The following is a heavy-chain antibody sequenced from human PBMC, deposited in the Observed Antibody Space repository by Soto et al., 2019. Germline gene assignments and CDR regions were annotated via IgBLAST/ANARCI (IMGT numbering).Heavy chain of an antibody. J-gene: IGHJ6*02. CDR2: INPSGGST. Sequence: QVQLVQSGAEVKKPGASVKVSCKASGYTFTSHYMHWVRQAPGQGLEWMGIINPSGGSTRYAQKFMGRVTMNRDTPTXXVXMELSSLRSEDTAVYYCARDLGWELPPIYYYYGMDVWGQGTTVTVSS. V-gene: IGHV1-46*01. CDR3: ARDLGWELPPIYYYYGMDV. CDR1: GYTFTSHY. D-gene: IGHD1-26*01.